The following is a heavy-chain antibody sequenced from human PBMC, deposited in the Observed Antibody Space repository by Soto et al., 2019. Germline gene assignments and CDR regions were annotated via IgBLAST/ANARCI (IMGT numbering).Heavy chain of an antibody. CDR3: ARVPHYYYYALDV. Sequence: GASLKVSCKASGYIFTNYAMHWVRQAPGQSLEWMGWINAGNGNTKYSQKFQGRVTITRDTSATTAYMELSSLRSEDTAVYYCARVPHYYYYALDVWGQGTTVTVSS. V-gene: IGHV1-3*01. CDR1: GYIFTNYA. J-gene: IGHJ6*02. CDR2: INAGNGNT.